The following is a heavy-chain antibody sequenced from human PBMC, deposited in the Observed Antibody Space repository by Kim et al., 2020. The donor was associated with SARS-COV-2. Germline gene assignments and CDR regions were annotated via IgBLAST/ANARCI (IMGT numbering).Heavy chain of an antibody. CDR1: GFTFSSYA. V-gene: IGHV3-23*03. J-gene: IGHJ4*02. Sequence: GGSLRLSCAASGFTFSSYAMSWVRRAPGKGMEWVSVIYAGGGTSYYADSVKGRFTISRDNSKNTLYLQMNSLRAEDTAVYYCAKEKNWNVGFSDYWGQGTLVTVSS. D-gene: IGHD1-1*01. CDR2: IYAGGGTS. CDR3: AKEKNWNVGFSDY.